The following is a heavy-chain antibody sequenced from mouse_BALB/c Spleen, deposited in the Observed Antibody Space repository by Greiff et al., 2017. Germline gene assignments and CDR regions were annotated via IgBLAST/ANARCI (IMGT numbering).Heavy chain of an antibody. D-gene: IGHD4-1*01. V-gene: IGHV5-17*02. CDR3: AKGLTFYYYAMDY. J-gene: IGHJ4*01. Sequence: EVHLVESGGGLVQPGGSRKLSCAASGFTFSSFGMHWVRQAPEKGLEWVAYISSGSSTIYYADTVKGRFTISRDNPKNTLFLQMTSLRSEDTAMYYCAKGLTFYYYAMDYWGQGTSVTVSS. CDR2: ISSGSSTI. CDR1: GFTFSSFG.